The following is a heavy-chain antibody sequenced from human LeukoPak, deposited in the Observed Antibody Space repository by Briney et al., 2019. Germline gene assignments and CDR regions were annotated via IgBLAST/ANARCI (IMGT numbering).Heavy chain of an antibody. CDR3: ARDREVYYDILTGENWFDP. D-gene: IGHD3-9*01. CDR1: GGSLSSSSYY. V-gene: IGHV4-39*07. Sequence: SETLSLTCTVSGGSLSSSSYYWGWIRQPPGKGLEWIGRIYYSGSTYYNPSLKSRVTISVDTSKNQFSLKLSSVTAADTAVYYCARDREVYYDILTGENWFDPWGQGTLVTVSS. CDR2: IYYSGST. J-gene: IGHJ5*02.